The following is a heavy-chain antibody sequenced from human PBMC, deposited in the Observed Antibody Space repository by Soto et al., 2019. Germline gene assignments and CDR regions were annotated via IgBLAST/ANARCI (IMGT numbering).Heavy chain of an antibody. J-gene: IGHJ6*02. D-gene: IGHD3-3*01. CDR3: ARDIADKEDLPFLGEYYYYGMDV. Sequence: QVQLLESGGGLVQPGGSLRLSCAASGFTFSDYYMSWIRQAPGKGLEWVSDISSSSSYTNYADSVKGRFTISRDNAKNSLYLKKNTLSAEDMAVYYCARDIADKEDLPFLGEYYYYGMDVWGQRTTVTVSS. CDR1: GFTFSDYY. CDR2: ISSSSSYT. V-gene: IGHV3-11*05.